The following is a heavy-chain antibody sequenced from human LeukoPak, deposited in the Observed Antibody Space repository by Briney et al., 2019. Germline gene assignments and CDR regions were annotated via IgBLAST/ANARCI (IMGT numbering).Heavy chain of an antibody. V-gene: IGHV1-18*01. Sequence: GASVKVSCKASGYTFTSYGISWVRQAPGQGLEWMGWISAYNGNTNYAQKLQGRVTMTTDTSTNTAYMELRSLRSDDTAVYYCATRPDYGSGSYSSGNYWGQGTLVTVSS. D-gene: IGHD3-10*01. CDR3: ATRPDYGSGSYSSGNY. CDR1: GYTFTSYG. J-gene: IGHJ4*02. CDR2: ISAYNGNT.